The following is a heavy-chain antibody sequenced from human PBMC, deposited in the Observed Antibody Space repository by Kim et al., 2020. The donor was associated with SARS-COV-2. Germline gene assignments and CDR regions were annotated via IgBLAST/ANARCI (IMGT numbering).Heavy chain of an antibody. V-gene: IGHV3-7*01. Sequence: GGSLRLSCAASGFTFSSYWMSWVRQAPGKGLEWVANIKQDGSEKYYVDSVKGRFTISRDNAKNSLYLQMNSLRAEDTAVYYCASLGGLSGAFVGDAFDIWGQGTMVTVSS. D-gene: IGHD3-16*01. J-gene: IGHJ3*02. CDR3: ASLGGLSGAFVGDAFDI. CDR2: IKQDGSEK. CDR1: GFTFSSYW.